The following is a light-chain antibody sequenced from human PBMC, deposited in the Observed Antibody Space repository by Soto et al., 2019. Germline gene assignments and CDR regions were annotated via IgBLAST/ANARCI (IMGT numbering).Light chain of an antibody. V-gene: IGKV3-11*01. Sequence: EIVLTQSPSTLSVSPGERATLSCSASQSVSSYLAWYQQKPGQAPRLLIHDASNRATGIPARFSGSGSGTDFTLTIASLEPEDFAVYYCQQRSNWPSITFGQGTRLEIK. CDR2: DAS. CDR3: QQRSNWPSIT. J-gene: IGKJ5*01. CDR1: QSVSSY.